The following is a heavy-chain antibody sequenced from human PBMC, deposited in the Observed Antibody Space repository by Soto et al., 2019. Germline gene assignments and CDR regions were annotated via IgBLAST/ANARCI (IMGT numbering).Heavy chain of an antibody. Sequence: YCGRWISQPPEKGQEWIGEINYSGSTNYNTSLKSRVTISVDTSRNQFSLIVISVTAADTAVYYCASGVLHCGQETLVTVSS. D-gene: IGHD3-10*01. V-gene: IGHV4-34*09. CDR2: INYSGST. CDR3: ASGVLH. J-gene: IGHJ4*03. CDR1: YC.